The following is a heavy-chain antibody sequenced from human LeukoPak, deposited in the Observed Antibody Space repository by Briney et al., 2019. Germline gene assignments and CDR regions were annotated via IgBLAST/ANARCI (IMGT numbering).Heavy chain of an antibody. Sequence: GGSLRLSCAVSEFSVSSNYMNWVRQAPGKGLEWVSVIYSGGATYYADSVRGRFTISRDNSKNMVSLQMTSLGAEDTAVYYCARGRFSCPDDYWGQGTLVTVSS. CDR3: ARGRFSCPDDY. J-gene: IGHJ4*02. CDR2: IYSGGAT. V-gene: IGHV3-53*01. D-gene: IGHD3-3*01. CDR1: EFSVSSNY.